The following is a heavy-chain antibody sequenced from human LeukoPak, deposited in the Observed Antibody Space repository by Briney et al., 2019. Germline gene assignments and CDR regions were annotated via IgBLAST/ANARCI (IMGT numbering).Heavy chain of an antibody. CDR1: GGSISSYY. D-gene: IGHD3-10*01. J-gene: IGHJ4*02. V-gene: IGHV4-59*01. Sequence: SETLSLTCTVSGGSISSYYWSWIRQSPGKGLEWIGYIHSSGSTRYNPSLKSRVTISVDKSKNQFSLKVSSLTAADAAVYFCARATYYYGSGSPIPDYWGQGTLVTVSS. CDR3: ARATYYYGSGSPIPDY. CDR2: IHSSGST.